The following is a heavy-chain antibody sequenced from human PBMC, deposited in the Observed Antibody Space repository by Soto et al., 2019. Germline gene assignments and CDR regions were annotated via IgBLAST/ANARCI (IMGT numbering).Heavy chain of an antibody. V-gene: IGHV3-30*18. Sequence: GGSLRLSCAASGFTFSSYGMHWVRQAPGKGLEWVAVISYDGSNKYYADSVKGRFTISRDNSKNTLYLQMNSLRAEDTAVYYCAKDEEYSGGDCYPYYYGMDVWGQGTTVTVSS. D-gene: IGHD2-21*02. CDR2: ISYDGSNK. CDR3: AKDEEYSGGDCYPYYYGMDV. J-gene: IGHJ6*02. CDR1: GFTFSSYG.